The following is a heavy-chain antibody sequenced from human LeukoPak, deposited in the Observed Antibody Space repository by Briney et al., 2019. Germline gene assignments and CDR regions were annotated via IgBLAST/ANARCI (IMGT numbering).Heavy chain of an antibody. V-gene: IGHV3-23*01. CDR3: AKEVPRYSSSASDY. CDR2: ISGSGGST. CDR1: GFTFSTYA. J-gene: IGHJ4*02. Sequence: GGSLRLSCAASGFTFSTYAMSWVRQAPGKGLEWVSAISGSGGSTYYAESVKGRFTISRDNSKNTLYLQMNSLRVEDTAVYYCAKEVPRYSSSASDYWGQGTLVTVSS. D-gene: IGHD6-13*01.